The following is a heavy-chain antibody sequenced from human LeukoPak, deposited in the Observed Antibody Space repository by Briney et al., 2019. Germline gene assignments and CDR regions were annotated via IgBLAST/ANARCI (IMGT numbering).Heavy chain of an antibody. CDR2: VSGSGGSR. CDR1: GFAFDNYA. Sequence: GGSLRLSCAASGFAFDNYAMSWVRQAPGKGLEWVSVVSGSGGSRNYADSVKGRFTVSRDNSKDTLYLQMNSLRAEDTAVYYCAKSGYRDWYYFDYWGQGTLVTASS. V-gene: IGHV3-23*01. D-gene: IGHD3-9*01. CDR3: AKSGYRDWYYFDY. J-gene: IGHJ4*02.